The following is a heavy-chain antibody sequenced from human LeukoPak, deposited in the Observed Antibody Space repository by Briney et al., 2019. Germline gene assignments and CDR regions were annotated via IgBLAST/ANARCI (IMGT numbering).Heavy chain of an antibody. Sequence: GRSLRLSCAASGFTFSSYGMHWVRQAPGKGLEWVAVISYDGSNKYYADSVKGRFTISRDNSKNTLYLQMNSLRAEDTAVYYCAKDLDGGNSGYFDYWGQGTLVTVSS. V-gene: IGHV3-30*18. CDR2: ISYDGSNK. CDR1: GFTFSSYG. CDR3: AKDLDGGNSGYFDY. J-gene: IGHJ4*02. D-gene: IGHD4-23*01.